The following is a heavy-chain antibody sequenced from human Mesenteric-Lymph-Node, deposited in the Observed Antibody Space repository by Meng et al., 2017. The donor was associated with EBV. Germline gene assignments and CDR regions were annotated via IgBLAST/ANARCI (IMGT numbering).Heavy chain of an antibody. Sequence: QVYWVKSGGEVKKPGASVKVSCKASGYTFANFGITWVRQAPGQGLEWMGWISAYNANTDYAQTLQGRVTMTKDTSTSTAYMDLRSLRPDDTAVYYCARISDYDSSGLDYWGQGTLVTVSS. CDR3: ARISDYDSSGLDY. CDR2: ISAYNANT. D-gene: IGHD3-22*01. J-gene: IGHJ4*02. CDR1: GYTFANFG. V-gene: IGHV1-18*01.